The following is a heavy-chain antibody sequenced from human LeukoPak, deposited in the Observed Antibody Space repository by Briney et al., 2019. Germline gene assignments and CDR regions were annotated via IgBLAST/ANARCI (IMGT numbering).Heavy chain of an antibody. CDR1: RFTFSNYW. CDR3: AKGRAYYDSSGYYLTENAFDI. CDR2: INQDGSKK. J-gene: IGHJ3*02. V-gene: IGHV3-7*01. D-gene: IGHD3-22*01. Sequence: GGSLRLSCVTSRFTFSNYWMSWVRQAPGKGLEWVANINQDGSKKVYADSMKGRFTISRDNSKNTLYLQMNSLRAEDTAVYYCAKGRAYYDSSGYYLTENAFDIWGQGTMVTVSS.